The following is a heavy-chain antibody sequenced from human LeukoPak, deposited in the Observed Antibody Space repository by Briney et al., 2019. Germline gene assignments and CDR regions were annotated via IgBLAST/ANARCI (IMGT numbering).Heavy chain of an antibody. CDR2: IYYSGST. J-gene: IGHJ4*02. D-gene: IGHD4-17*01. V-gene: IGHV4-39*07. CDR1: GGSISSSSYY. Sequence: SETLSLTCTVSGGSISSSSYYWGWIRQPPGQGLEWIGSIYYSGSTYYNPSLKSRVTISVDTSKNQFSLKLSSVTAADTAVYYCARSMTTVTPFDYWGQGTLVTVSS. CDR3: ARSMTTVTPFDY.